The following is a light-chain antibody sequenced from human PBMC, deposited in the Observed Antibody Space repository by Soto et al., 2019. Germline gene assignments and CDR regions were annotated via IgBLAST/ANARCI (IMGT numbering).Light chain of an antibody. CDR1: QNVKTR. CDR3: QQYDEWPLT. CDR2: DGF. J-gene: IGKJ4*01. V-gene: IGKV3-15*01. Sequence: EQVMTQSPATLSVSTGERATLSCRASQNVKTRLAWYQQKPGQAPRLVIFDGFARATGIPARFSGSASGTDFTLTISSLQSEDSAVYYCQQYDEWPLTFGGGTKVDIK.